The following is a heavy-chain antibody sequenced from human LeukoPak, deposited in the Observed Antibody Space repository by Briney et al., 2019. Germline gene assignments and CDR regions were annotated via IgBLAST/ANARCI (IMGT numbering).Heavy chain of an antibody. J-gene: IGHJ4*02. V-gene: IGHV3-30-3*01. CDR3: ARIGFGYSYGQGFDY. D-gene: IGHD5-18*01. CDR2: ISHDGSNK. Sequence: GTSLRLSCVASGISFNGYSMNWVRQAPGKGLAWGAVISHDGSNKYYTDSVKGRFTISRDNSENTLYLQMNSLRAEDTAVYYCARIGFGYSYGQGFDYWGQGTLVSVSS. CDR1: GISFNGYS.